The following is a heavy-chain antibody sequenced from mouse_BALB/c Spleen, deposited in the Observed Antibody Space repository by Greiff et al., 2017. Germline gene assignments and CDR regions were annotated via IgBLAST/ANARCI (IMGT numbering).Heavy chain of an antibody. Sequence: EVQLVESGPELVKPGASVKISCKASGYTFTDYNMHWVKQSHGKSLEWIGYIYPYNGGTGYNQKFKSKATLTVDNSSSTAYMELRSLTSEDSAVYYCARGGNWDRFAYWGQGTLVTVSA. CDR1: GYTFTDYN. J-gene: IGHJ3*01. CDR3: ARGGNWDRFAY. V-gene: IGHV1S29*02. D-gene: IGHD4-1*01. CDR2: IYPYNGGT.